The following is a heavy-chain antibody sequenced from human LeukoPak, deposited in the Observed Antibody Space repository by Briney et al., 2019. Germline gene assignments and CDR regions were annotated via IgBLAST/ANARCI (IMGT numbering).Heavy chain of an antibody. V-gene: IGHV4-4*07. Sequence: PSETLSLTCAVSGGSISSFYWSWPRQPAGKGLEWIGRIYTTGNTNYNPSLKSRVAMSVDTSKNQFSMELSSVTAADTAVYYCARDGPDSTDGVYYYYMDVWGEGTTVTVSS. D-gene: IGHD2-8*02. J-gene: IGHJ6*03. CDR3: ARDGPDSTDGVYYYYMDV. CDR1: GGSISSFY. CDR2: IYTTGNT.